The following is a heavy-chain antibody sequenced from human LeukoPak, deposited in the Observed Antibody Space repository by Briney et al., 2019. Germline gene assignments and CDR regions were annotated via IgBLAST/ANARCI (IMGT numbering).Heavy chain of an antibody. J-gene: IGHJ6*02. CDR2: ISGSGGST. CDR1: GFTFSSYA. V-gene: IGHV3-23*01. Sequence: TGGSLRLSCAASGFTFSSYAMSWVRQAPGKGLEWVSAISGSGGSTYYADSVKGRFTISRDNSKNTLYLQMNSLRAEDTAVYYCAKDHIRWLRFSYCYNGMDVWGQGTTVTVSS. CDR3: AKDHIRWLRFSYCYNGMDV. D-gene: IGHD5-12*01.